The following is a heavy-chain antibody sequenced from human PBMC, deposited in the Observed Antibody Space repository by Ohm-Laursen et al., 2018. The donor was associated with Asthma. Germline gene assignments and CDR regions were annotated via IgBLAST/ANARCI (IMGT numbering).Heavy chain of an antibody. J-gene: IGHJ3*01. D-gene: IGHD3-10*01. V-gene: IGHV3-53*01. Sequence: SLRLSCAASGFSVSRHFMNWLRQSPEKGLEWVADVYPGGATFYADSVKGRFSISRDDSENTLNIQMNSLRADDTAVYYCARGQGSGDISGSDPFDLWGQGTTVIVSS. CDR2: VYPGGAT. CDR1: GFSVSRHF. CDR3: ARGQGSGDISGSDPFDL.